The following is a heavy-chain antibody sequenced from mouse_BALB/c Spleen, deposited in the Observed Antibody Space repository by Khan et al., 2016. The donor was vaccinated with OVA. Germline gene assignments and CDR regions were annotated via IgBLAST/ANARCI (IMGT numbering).Heavy chain of an antibody. CDR1: GYNFTNYW. CDR2: IYPGNTDT. CDR3: TRAGYGAFAY. J-gene: IGHJ3*01. V-gene: IGHV1-5*01. Sequence: VQLQQSGTVLARPGASVKMSCKASGYNFTNYWIHWVKQRPGQGLEWIGGIYPGNTDTSYNQKFKGKAKLTAVTSATTAYMELSSLTNEDSAVYYCTRAGYGAFAYWGQGTLVTVSA. D-gene: IGHD1-1*01.